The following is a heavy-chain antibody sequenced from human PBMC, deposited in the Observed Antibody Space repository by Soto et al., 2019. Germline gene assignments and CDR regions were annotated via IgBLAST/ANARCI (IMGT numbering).Heavy chain of an antibody. D-gene: IGHD3-3*01. CDR2: IDRTSTVI. CDR1: GFTFSTYS. V-gene: IGHV3-48*02. J-gene: IGHJ4*02. Sequence: PGGSLRLSCAASGFTFSTYSFNWVRQAPGRGLEWVASIDRTSTVIYYADSVKGRFTISRDNAKNSLYLQMNSLRDEDTALYYCARGSPQFWQLFDNWGQGALVTVS. CDR3: ARGSPQFWQLFDN.